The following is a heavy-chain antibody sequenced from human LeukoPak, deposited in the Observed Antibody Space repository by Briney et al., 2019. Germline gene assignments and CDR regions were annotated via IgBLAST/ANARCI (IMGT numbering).Heavy chain of an antibody. CDR3: ARVHQGYSSSWQELYYYYYYMDV. D-gene: IGHD6-13*01. CDR1: GFTFSSYG. J-gene: IGHJ6*03. Sequence: QPGGSLRLSCAASGFTFSSYGMHWVRQAPGKGLEWVSAISGSGGSTYYADSVKGRFTISRDNSKNTLYLQMNSLRAEDTSVYYCARVHQGYSSSWQELYYYYYYMDVWGKGTTVTVSS. V-gene: IGHV3-23*01. CDR2: ISGSGGST.